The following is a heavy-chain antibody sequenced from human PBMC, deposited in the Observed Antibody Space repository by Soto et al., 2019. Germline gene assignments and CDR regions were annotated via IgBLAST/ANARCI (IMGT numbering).Heavy chain of an antibody. J-gene: IGHJ3*02. D-gene: IGHD4-4*01. V-gene: IGHV4-39*01. CDR2: IYYSGST. Sequence: QLQLQESGPGLVKPSETLSLTCTVSGGSISSSSYYLGWIRQPPGKGLEWIGSIYYSGSTYYNPYLPSRFTISLETTKHQSSLKLRSVTAADTAAYYCPSHVTADDEAFAICGQGTMVTGSA. CDR3: PSHVTADDEAFAI. CDR1: GGSISSSSYY.